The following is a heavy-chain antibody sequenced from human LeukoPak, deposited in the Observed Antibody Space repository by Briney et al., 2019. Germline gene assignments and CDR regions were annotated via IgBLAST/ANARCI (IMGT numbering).Heavy chain of an antibody. J-gene: IGHJ6*03. CDR3: ARSSMVKAYYYYYMDV. D-gene: IGHD4/OR15-4a*01. CDR2: ISSSSSYI. V-gene: IGHV3-21*01. CDR1: GFTFSSYS. Sequence: GSLRLSCAASGFTFSSYSMSWVRQAPGKGLEWVSSISSSSSYIYYADSVKGRFTISRDNAKNTLYLQMNSLRAEDTAVYYCARSSMVKAYYYYYMDVWGKGTTVTISS.